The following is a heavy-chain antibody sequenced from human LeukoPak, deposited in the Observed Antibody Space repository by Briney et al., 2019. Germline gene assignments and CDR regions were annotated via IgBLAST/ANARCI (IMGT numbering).Heavy chain of an antibody. J-gene: IGHJ4*02. D-gene: IGHD1-26*01. CDR2: IGGSDNTI. V-gene: IGHV3-11*01. CDR3: AKRGAEVGATVAPGDY. Sequence: GGSLRLSCAASGFTFSDYYMTWIRQAPGKGLEWVSYIGGSDNTIYYADSVKGRFTISRDNAKNSLYLQMNSLRAEDTAVYYCAKRGAEVGATVAPGDYWGQGTLVTVSS. CDR1: GFTFSDYY.